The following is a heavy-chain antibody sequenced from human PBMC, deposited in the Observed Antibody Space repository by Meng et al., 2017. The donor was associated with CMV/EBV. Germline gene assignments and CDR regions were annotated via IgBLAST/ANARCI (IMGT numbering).Heavy chain of an antibody. D-gene: IGHD2-2*01. Sequence: ASVQVSCKASGYTFPGYYMHWVRPAPGQGLEWVGWINPNSGGTNYAQKFQGRVTMTRETSISTAYMELSRLRSDDTAVDYCARVDCSSTSCYLRFDPWGQGTLVTVSS. CDR1: GYTFPGYY. V-gene: IGHV1-2*02. J-gene: IGHJ5*02. CDR3: ARVDCSSTSCYLRFDP. CDR2: INPNSGGT.